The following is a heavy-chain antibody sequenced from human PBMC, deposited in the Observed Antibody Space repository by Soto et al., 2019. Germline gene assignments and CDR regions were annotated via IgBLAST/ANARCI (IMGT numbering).Heavy chain of an antibody. CDR1: GFTFSSYA. J-gene: IGHJ4*02. CDR3: AKDSAFITTSGDGTIDS. Sequence: GGFLRLSCAASGFTFSSYAMTWVRQAPGKGLEWVSSVSGSGSRTYHADSVKGRFTISRDNSKSTLYLQMNSLRAEDTAVYYCAKDSAFITTSGDGTIDSWGQGTQVTVSS. D-gene: IGHD1-1*01. V-gene: IGHV3-23*01. CDR2: VSGSGSRT.